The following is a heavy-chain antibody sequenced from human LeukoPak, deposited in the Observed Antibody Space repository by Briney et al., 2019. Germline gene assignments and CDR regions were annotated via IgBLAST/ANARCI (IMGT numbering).Heavy chain of an antibody. Sequence: GGSLRLSCAASRFTLSTYWMTWVRQATGKGLEWVANTNQAGNKTTYVDSVKGRFTISRDNAKNLLYLQMNNLRAEDTALYYCARDLDHYYSSAYYDAFDIWGQGTMVTVSS. V-gene: IGHV3-7*01. CDR3: ARDLDHYYSSAYYDAFDI. J-gene: IGHJ3*02. CDR2: TNQAGNKT. CDR1: RFTLSTYW. D-gene: IGHD3-22*01.